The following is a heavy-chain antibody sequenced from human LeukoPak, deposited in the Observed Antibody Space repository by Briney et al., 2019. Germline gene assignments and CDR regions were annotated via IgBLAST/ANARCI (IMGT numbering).Heavy chain of an antibody. CDR3: ARWRQQPDYNYYYYMDV. D-gene: IGHD6-13*01. V-gene: IGHV1-2*06. CDR2: INPNSGGT. J-gene: IGHJ6*03. CDR1: GYTFTGYY. Sequence: ASVKVSCKASGYTFTGYYMHWVRQAPGQGLEWMGRINPNSGGTNYARKFQGRVTMTRDTSISTAYMELSSLRSDDTAVYYCARWRQQPDYNYYYYMDVWGKETTVTVSS.